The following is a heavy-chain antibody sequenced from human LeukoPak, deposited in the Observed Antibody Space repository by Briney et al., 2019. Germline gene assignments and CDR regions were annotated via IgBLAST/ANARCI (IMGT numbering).Heavy chain of an antibody. CDR3: ARSSGPGTFSY. J-gene: IGHJ4*02. V-gene: IGHV4-39*02. CDR1: GDSISRSTYY. D-gene: IGHD6-25*01. CDR2: VYYGRSP. Sequence: SETLSLACTVSGDSISRSTYYWAWIRQPPGKGLEWIGSVYYGRSPYFNPSLESRATISVDTSKNHFSLKMSSVTAADTAVYYCARSSGPGTFSYWGQGTLVTVSS.